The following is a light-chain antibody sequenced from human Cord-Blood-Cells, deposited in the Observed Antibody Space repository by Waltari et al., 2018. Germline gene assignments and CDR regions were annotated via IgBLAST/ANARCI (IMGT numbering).Light chain of an antibody. CDR2: EGS. CDR1: SSDVGRDNL. J-gene: IGLJ2*01. V-gene: IGLV2-23*01. CDR3: CSYAGSSTLV. Sequence: QSALTQPASVSGSPGHTITISCSGPSSDVGRDNLVSWYQQHPGKAPKLIIYEGSTRPSGVSNRFSGSKSGNTASLTISGRQAEDEADYYCCSYAGSSTLVFGGGTKLTVL.